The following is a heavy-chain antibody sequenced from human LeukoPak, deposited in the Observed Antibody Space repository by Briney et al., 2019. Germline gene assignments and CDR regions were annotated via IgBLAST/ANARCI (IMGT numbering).Heavy chain of an antibody. D-gene: IGHD1-26*01. CDR2: IYYSGST. J-gene: IGHJ4*02. CDR3: ARYSSYYGRYFDY. CDR1: GGSISSYY. Sequence: SETLSLTCTVSGGSISSYYWSWIRQPPGKGLEWIGYIYYSGSTNYNPFLKSRVTISVDTSKNQFSLKLSSVTAADTAVYYCARYSSYYGRYFDYWGQGTLVTVSS. V-gene: IGHV4-59*08.